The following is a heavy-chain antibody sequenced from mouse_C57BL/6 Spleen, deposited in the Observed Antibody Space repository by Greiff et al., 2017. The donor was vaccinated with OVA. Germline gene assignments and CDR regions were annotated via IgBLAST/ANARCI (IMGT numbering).Heavy chain of an antibody. J-gene: IGHJ2*01. CDR1: GYTFTSYW. CDR3: ARSGGYGNFYFDY. V-gene: IGHV1-69*01. CDR2: IDPSDSYT. D-gene: IGHD2-1*01. Sequence: QVQLKQPGAELVMPGASVKLSCKASGYTFTSYWMHWVKQRPGQGLEWIGEIDPSDSYTNYNQKFKGKSTLTVDKSSSTAYMQLSSLTSEDSAVYYCARSGGYGNFYFDYWGQGTTLTVSS.